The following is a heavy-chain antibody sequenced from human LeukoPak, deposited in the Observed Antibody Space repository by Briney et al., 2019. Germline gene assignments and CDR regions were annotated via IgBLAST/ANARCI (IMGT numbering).Heavy chain of an antibody. V-gene: IGHV1-2*02. CDR3: AIGVVVIPAANYYYGMDV. J-gene: IGHJ6*02. Sequence: GASVKVSCKASGYSFTGYYIHWVRQAPGQGLEWMGWINPNSGGTNYAQKFQGRVTMTRDTSIRTAYMEMSRLTSDDTAEYYCAIGVVVIPAANYYYGMDVWGQGTTVTVSS. CDR1: GYSFTGYY. CDR2: INPNSGGT. D-gene: IGHD2-2*01.